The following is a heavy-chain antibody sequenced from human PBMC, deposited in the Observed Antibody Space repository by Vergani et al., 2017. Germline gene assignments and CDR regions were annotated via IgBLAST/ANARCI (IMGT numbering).Heavy chain of an antibody. CDR2: IITFFGTT. CDR3: ARASDYYDSSGYRFDY. Sequence: QVQLVQSGAEVKKPGSSVKVSCKASGGPFKNSAFSWVRQVPGQGLEWMGRIITFFGTTDYAQKFQGRVTITADESTSTAYMELSSLRSEDTAVYYCARASDYYDSSGYRFDYWGQGTLVTVSS. D-gene: IGHD3-22*01. V-gene: IGHV1-69*13. CDR1: GGPFKNSA. J-gene: IGHJ4*02.